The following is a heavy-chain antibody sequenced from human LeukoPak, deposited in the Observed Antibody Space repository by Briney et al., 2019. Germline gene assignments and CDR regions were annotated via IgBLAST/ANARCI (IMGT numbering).Heavy chain of an antibody. CDR3: AKHRRDLLSYSLFDY. Sequence: PGGSLRLSCAASGFTFKNYAMSWVRQAPGKGLEWVSGISGSGDSTYYADSVKGRFTISRDNSKNTLFLQMSSLRAEDTAVYYCAKHRRDLLSYSLFDYWGQGSLVTVSS. CDR2: ISGSGDST. CDR1: GFTFKNYA. V-gene: IGHV3-23*01. D-gene: IGHD1-26*01. J-gene: IGHJ4*02.